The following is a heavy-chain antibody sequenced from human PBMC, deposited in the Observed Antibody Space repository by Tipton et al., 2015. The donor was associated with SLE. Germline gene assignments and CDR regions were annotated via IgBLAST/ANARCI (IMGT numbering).Heavy chain of an antibody. Sequence: TLSLTCTVSGGSISSSSYYWGWIRQPPGKGLEWIGSIYYTGSTSYNPSLKSRVTISVDTSKNQFSLKLSSVTAADTAVYYCARGGYSSSWTLNWFDPWGQGTLVTVSS. CDR2: IYYTGST. CDR3: ARGGYSSSWTLNWFDP. J-gene: IGHJ5*02. CDR1: GGSISSSSYY. D-gene: IGHD6-13*01. V-gene: IGHV4-39*07.